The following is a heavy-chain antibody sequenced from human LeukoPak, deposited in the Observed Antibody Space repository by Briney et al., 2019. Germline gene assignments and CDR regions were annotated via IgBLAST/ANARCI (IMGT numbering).Heavy chain of an antibody. V-gene: IGHV3-11*01. J-gene: IGHJ4*02. CDR2: ISSSGSTI. D-gene: IGHD3-22*01. CDR1: GFTFSDYY. Sequence: GGSLRLSCAASGFTFSDYYMSWIRQAPGKWLEWVSYISSSGSTIYYADSVKGRFTISRDNAKNSLYLQTNSLRAEDTAVYYCARDGAYYDSSGYYSKDYWGQGTLVTVSS. CDR3: ARDGAYYDSSGYYSKDY.